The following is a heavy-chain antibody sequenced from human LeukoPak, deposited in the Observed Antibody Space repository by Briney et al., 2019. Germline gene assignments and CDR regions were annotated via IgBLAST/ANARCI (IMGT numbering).Heavy chain of an antibody. J-gene: IGHJ4*02. V-gene: IGHV4-38-2*01. D-gene: IGHD1-26*01. CDR1: GYSISSGYY. CDR2: IYHSGST. CDR3: ARHAGGSYLPVPFDY. Sequence: SETLSLTCAVSGYSISSGYYWGWIRQPPGKGLEWIGSIYHSGSTYYNPSLKSRVTISVDTSKNQFSLKLSSVTAADTAVYYCARHAGGSYLPVPFDYWGQGTLVTVSS.